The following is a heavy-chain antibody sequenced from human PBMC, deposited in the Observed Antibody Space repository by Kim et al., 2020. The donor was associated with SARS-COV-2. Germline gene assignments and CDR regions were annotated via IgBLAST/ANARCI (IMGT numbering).Heavy chain of an antibody. D-gene: IGHD2-2*01. J-gene: IGHJ6*02. Sequence: GRFTISRDNSKNTLYRQMSSLRAEDTAVYYCAREYVVPASSGYYYYGMDVWGQGTTVTVSS. CDR3: AREYVVPASSGYYYYGMDV. V-gene: IGHV3-30*07.